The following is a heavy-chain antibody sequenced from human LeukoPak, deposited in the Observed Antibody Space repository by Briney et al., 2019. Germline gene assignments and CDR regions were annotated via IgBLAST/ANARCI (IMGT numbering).Heavy chain of an antibody. Sequence: ASVKVSCKASGYTFTSYYMHWMQQSPGHGLEGMGIINPSGGSTSSAQKFQRRVTITRYTSTSTVYMELSSLRSEDTAVYHCARGRDSSGWSNRWYYWGQGTLVTVSS. CDR3: ARGRDSSGWSNRWYY. CDR2: INPSGGST. D-gene: IGHD6-19*01. CDR1: GYTFTSYY. V-gene: IGHV1-46*01. J-gene: IGHJ4*02.